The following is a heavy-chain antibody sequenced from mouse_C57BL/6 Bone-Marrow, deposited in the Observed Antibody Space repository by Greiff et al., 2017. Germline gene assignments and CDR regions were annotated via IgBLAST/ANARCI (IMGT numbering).Heavy chain of an antibody. V-gene: IGHV2-2*01. J-gene: IGHJ4*01. CDR2: IWSGGST. CDR1: GFSLTSYG. Sequence: QVQLKQSGPGLVQPSQSLSITCTVSGFSLTSYGVHWVRQSPGKGLEWLGVIWSGGSTDYNAAFIARLSISKDNSTSQVFFKMNSLQADDTAIYYCASYYYGSSLYSMDDWGKGTSVTVSS. D-gene: IGHD1-1*01. CDR3: ASYYYGSSLYSMDD.